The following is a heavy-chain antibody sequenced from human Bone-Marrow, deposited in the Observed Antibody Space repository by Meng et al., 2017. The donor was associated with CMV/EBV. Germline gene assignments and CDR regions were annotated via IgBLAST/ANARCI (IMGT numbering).Heavy chain of an antibody. CDR1: GFTFSTYS. CDR2: ISSSSSYI. J-gene: IGHJ3*02. Sequence: GESLKISCAASGFTFSTYSINWVRQAPGKVLEWVSSISSSSSYIYYADSVKGRFTISRDNAKNSLYLQMNSLRAEDTAVYYCARDQGPYYYDSSGYPPDAFDIWGQGTMVTVSS. CDR3: ARDQGPYYYDSSGYPPDAFDI. V-gene: IGHV3-21*01. D-gene: IGHD3-22*01.